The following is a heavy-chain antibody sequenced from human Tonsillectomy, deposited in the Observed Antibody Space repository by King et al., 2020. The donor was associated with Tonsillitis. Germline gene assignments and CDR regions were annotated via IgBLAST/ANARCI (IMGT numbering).Heavy chain of an antibody. Sequence: EVQLVESGGGLVQPEGSLRLSCAASGFSFSRYWMSWVRQAPGKGLEWVANIKQDGSEKYYVDSVKGRFTISRDNAKNSLYLQMNSLRAEDTAVYYCARGGLLKDYFDYWGQGTLVTVSS. V-gene: IGHV3-7*01. CDR3: ARGGLLKDYFDY. D-gene: IGHD1-26*01. CDR1: GFSFSRYW. J-gene: IGHJ4*02. CDR2: IKQDGSEK.